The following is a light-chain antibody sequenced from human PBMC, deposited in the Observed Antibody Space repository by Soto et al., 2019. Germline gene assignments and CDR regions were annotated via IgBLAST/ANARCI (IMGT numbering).Light chain of an antibody. CDR2: DTS. V-gene: IGKV3-20*01. Sequence: EIVLTQSPGTLSLSPGERATLSCRASQGVSNVYLAWYQQKPGQAPRLLISDTSNRATGIPDRFSGSGSGTDFTLTISRLEPEDFAVYYCQQSGSSPRTFGQGTKLEIK. CDR3: QQSGSSPRT. J-gene: IGKJ2*01. CDR1: QGVSNVY.